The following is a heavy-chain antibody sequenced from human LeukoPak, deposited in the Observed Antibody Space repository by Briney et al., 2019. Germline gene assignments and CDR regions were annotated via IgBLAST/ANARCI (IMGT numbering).Heavy chain of an antibody. D-gene: IGHD3-9*01. Sequence: PGGSLRLSCAASGFTFSSYSMNWVRQAPGKGLEWVSSISSSSSYIYYADSVKGRFTISRDNAKNSLYLQMNSLRAEDTAVYYCARAPLKLRYFDWLSPYFDYWGQGTLATVSS. J-gene: IGHJ4*02. CDR3: ARAPLKLRYFDWLSPYFDY. V-gene: IGHV3-21*04. CDR2: ISSSSSYI. CDR1: GFTFSSYS.